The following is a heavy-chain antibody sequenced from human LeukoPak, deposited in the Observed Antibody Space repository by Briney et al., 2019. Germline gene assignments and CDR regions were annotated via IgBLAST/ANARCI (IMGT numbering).Heavy chain of an antibody. CDR3: AKDPFTFDGDYGDT. CDR2: ISKSDDRT. V-gene: IGHV3-23*01. D-gene: IGHD4-17*01. CDR1: GFTLSDYD. J-gene: IGHJ4*02. Sequence: GVSPRLSCVASGFTLSDYDMTWVRQRPGKGLEWVSSISKSDDRTYYADSVKGRFTISRDKSKSTVYLQMSSLRAEDTAVYYCAKDPFTFDGDYGDTWGQGTLVTVSS.